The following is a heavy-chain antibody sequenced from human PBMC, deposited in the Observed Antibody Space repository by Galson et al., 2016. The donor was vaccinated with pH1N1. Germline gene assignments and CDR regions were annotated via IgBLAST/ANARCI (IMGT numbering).Heavy chain of an antibody. Sequence: QSGAEVKKPGESLKISCKGTGYSFSTYWIAWVRQMPGEGLEWMGIIYPGDSDTRYSPSFQGQVTISADKSISAAYLQWSSLQASDTAMYFCARLGIPATIDYHYYMDVWCKGTTVTVSS. CDR3: ARLGIPATIDYHYYMDV. J-gene: IGHJ6*03. V-gene: IGHV5-51*01. D-gene: IGHD2-2*01. CDR2: IYPGDSDT. CDR1: GYSFSTYW.